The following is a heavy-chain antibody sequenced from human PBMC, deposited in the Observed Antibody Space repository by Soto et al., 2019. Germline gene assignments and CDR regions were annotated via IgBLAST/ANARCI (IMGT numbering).Heavy chain of an antibody. D-gene: IGHD5-18*01. CDR1: GGSINNYY. V-gene: IGHV4-4*07. CDR3: ARDYDVNTALNYWYFDL. CDR2: IYPSGRA. J-gene: IGHJ2*01. Sequence: QVQLQESGPGLVTASETLTLTCTISGGSINNYYWTWVRQPPGKGLEWIGRIYPSGRAHYNPSLQSRVTLSVDVSKNQFSRRVNSVTATDTAIYFCARDYDVNTALNYWYFDLWGRGTLVTVSS.